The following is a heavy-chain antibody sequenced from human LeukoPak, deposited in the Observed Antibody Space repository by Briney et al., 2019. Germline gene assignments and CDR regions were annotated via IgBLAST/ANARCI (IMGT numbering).Heavy chain of an antibody. J-gene: IGHJ4*02. Sequence: SGTLSLTCAVSGGSILSTNWWSWVRQPPGKGLEWIGEVHLNGATNYNPSVEGRVTMSIDKSKNHLSLEVISVTAADTGVYYCGIFMDVVPGTMSWGLGTLVTVSS. CDR1: GGSILSTNW. CDR2: VHLNGAT. D-gene: IGHD3-22*01. V-gene: IGHV4-4*02. CDR3: GIFMDVVPGTMS.